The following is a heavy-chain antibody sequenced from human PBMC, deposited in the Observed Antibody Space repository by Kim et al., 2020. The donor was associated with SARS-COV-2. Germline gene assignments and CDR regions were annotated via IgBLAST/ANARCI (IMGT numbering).Heavy chain of an antibody. V-gene: IGHV3-7*01. J-gene: IGHJ4*02. D-gene: IGHD6-6*01. CDR3: ARESSSSSL. CDR2: SEK. Sequence: SEKYYVDSVKGRFTISRDNAKNSLYLQMNSLRAEDTAVYYCARESSSSSLWGQGTLVTVSS.